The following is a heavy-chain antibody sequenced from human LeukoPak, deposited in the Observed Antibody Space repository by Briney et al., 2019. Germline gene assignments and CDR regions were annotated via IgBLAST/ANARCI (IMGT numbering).Heavy chain of an antibody. CDR3: ARDVAYSAFDY. J-gene: IGHJ4*02. V-gene: IGHV3-7*01. CDR2: IRPVGSEG. D-gene: IGHD2-21*01. Sequence: PGGSLRLPCTPSGVTFSNSWMSWVRQAPGKGLEWVATIRPVGSEGYYADSVRGRFTISRDNAKNSFYLQMSSLSAEDTGVFYCARDVAYSAFDYWAQGTLVTVPS. CDR1: GVTFSNSW.